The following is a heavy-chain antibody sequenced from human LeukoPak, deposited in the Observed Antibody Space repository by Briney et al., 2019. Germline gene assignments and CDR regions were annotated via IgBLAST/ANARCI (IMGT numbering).Heavy chain of an antibody. CDR1: GFTFSSYW. CDR2: ISSSSSYI. J-gene: IGHJ4*02. CDR3: ASGFSGSGWYFDY. V-gene: IGHV3-21*01. D-gene: IGHD6-19*01. Sequence: GGSLRLSCAASGFTFSSYWMHWVRQAPGKGLEWVSSISSSSSYIYYADSVKGRFTISRDNAKNSLYLQMNSLRAEDTAVYYCASGFSGSGWYFDYWGQGTLVTVSS.